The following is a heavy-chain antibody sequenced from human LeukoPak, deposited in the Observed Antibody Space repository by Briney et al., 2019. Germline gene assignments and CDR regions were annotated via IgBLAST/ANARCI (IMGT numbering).Heavy chain of an antibody. V-gene: IGHV4-34*01. J-gene: IGHJ4*02. CDR2: INHSGST. CDR3: ARGPNYYGSGSYYNY. D-gene: IGHD3-10*01. Sequence: SETLSLTCAVYGGSFSGYYWSWIRQPPGKRLEWIGEINHSGSTNYNPSLKSRVTISVDTSKTQFSLKLTSVTAADTAVYYCARGPNYYGSGSYYNYWGQGTLVTVSS. CDR1: GGSFSGYY.